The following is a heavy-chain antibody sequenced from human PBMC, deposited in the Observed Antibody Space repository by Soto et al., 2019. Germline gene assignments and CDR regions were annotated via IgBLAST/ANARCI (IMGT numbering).Heavy chain of an antibody. V-gene: IGHV3-15*01. CDR3: TTDDPIDKN. CDR2: IKSKTDGGTS. CDR1: GFIFSNAW. Sequence: GGYLRLSCAASGFIFSNAWMSWVRQAPGKGLEWVGRIKSKTDGGTSDFAAPVRGRFTVSRDDVRNTFYLQMNSLKTEDTAVYYCTTDDPIDKNWGRGTLVTVSS. J-gene: IGHJ1*01.